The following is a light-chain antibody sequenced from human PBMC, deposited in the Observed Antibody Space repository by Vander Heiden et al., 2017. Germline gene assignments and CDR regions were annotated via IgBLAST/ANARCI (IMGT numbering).Light chain of an antibody. Sequence: DIVMTQSPLSLPVTPGEPASLSCRASQSLLYSNGNDHLDGYLQKPGQSPQLLIYWGSNRASGVADRFSGTGSGTDFTLKSSRVEAEDVGVYYCMQALQTPYTFGQGTKLEIK. V-gene: IGKV2-28*01. CDR2: WGS. CDR3: MQALQTPYT. CDR1: QSLLYSNGNDH. J-gene: IGKJ2*01.